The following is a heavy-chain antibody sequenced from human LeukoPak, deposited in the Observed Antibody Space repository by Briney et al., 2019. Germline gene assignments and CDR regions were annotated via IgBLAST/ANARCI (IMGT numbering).Heavy chain of an antibody. CDR3: ARRTYGSRSYSDAFDI. Sequence: AGGSLRLSCAASGFTFSSYDMHWVRQATGKGLEWVSAIGSAGDTYYPGSVKGRFTVSRENAKNSLYLQINSLRAGDTAVYYCARRTYGSRSYSDAFDIWGQGTMVTVSS. CDR2: IGSAGDT. V-gene: IGHV3-13*01. CDR1: GFTFSSYD. D-gene: IGHD3-10*01. J-gene: IGHJ3*02.